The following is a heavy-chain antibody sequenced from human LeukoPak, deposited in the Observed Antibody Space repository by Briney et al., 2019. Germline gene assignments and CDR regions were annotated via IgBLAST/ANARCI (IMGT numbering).Heavy chain of an antibody. V-gene: IGHV3-7*03. CDR3: VRGPLVTADGLA. D-gene: IGHD6-13*01. J-gene: IGHJ5*02. CDR1: GFTFSQFW. CDR2: IKEDGSQK. Sequence: GGSLRLSCAATGFTFSQFWMSWVRQARGKGLEWLTNIKEDGSQKFYVDSVKGRFTISRDNAKESLYLQMNSLRADDTAVYYCVRGPLVTADGLAWGQGTLVTVSS.